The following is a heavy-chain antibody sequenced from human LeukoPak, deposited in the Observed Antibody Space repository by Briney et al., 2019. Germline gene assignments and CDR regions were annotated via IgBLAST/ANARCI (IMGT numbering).Heavy chain of an antibody. CDR1: GYTFTNYA. CDR3: ARDNYGAEEGIGSSLVWLDP. CDR2: IDTNTGNP. V-gene: IGHV7-4-1*02. Sequence: ASVKVSCKASGYTFTNYAMNWVRQVPRQGLEWMGWIDTNTGNPTYAQGFTERFVFSLDTSVNTAYLQINSLKSGDTAVYYCARDNYGAEEGIGSSLVWLDPWGQGTLVTVSS. D-gene: IGHD6-13*01. J-gene: IGHJ5*02.